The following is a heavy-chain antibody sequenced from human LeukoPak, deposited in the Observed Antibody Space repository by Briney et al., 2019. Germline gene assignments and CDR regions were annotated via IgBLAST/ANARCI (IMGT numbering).Heavy chain of an antibody. D-gene: IGHD2-15*01. CDR2: IIPIFGTA. Sequence: SVKVSCKASGGTFSSYAISWVRQAPGQGLERMGRIIPIFGTANYAQKFQGRVTITADKSTSTAYMELSSLRSEDTAVYYCARDSDIVVVVAATGDNWFDPWGQGTLVTVSS. V-gene: IGHV1-69*06. J-gene: IGHJ5*02. CDR1: GGTFSSYA. CDR3: ARDSDIVVVVAATGDNWFDP.